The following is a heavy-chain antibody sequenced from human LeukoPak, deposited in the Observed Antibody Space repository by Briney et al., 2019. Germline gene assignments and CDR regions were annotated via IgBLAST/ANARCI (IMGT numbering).Heavy chain of an antibody. CDR3: ASRPCDGSYYSW. Sequence: RPGGSLRLSCAASGFTFSSYWMSWVRQAPRKGLEWVAKIKQEGTEKYYVDSLKGQFTITIDNAKDSLYLQMNSLRADDTAVYYSASRPCDGSYYSWWGQGTLVTVSS. V-gene: IGHV3-7*01. CDR2: IKQEGTEK. J-gene: IGHJ4*02. CDR1: GFTFSSYW. D-gene: IGHD1-26*01.